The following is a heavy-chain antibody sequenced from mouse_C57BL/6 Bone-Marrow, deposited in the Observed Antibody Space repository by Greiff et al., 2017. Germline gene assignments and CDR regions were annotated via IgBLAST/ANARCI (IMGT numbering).Heavy chain of an antibody. D-gene: IGHD2-5*01. J-gene: IGHJ1*03. Sequence: EVQLQQSGPELVKPGASVKISCKASGYTFTDYYMNWVKQSHGKSLEWIGDINPNNGGTSYNQKFKGKATLTVDKSSSTAYMELRSLTSEDSAVYYCAYSNYPDWYSDVWGTGTTVTVSS. CDR2: INPNNGGT. CDR1: GYTFTDYY. V-gene: IGHV1-26*01. CDR3: AYSNYPDWYSDV.